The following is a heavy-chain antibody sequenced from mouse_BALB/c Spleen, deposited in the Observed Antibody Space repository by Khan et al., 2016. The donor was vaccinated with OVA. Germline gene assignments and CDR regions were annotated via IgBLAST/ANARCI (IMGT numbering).Heavy chain of an antibody. V-gene: IGHV2-2*01. J-gene: IGHJ3*01. D-gene: IGHD2-12*01. CDR1: GCSLNTYG. Sequence: QVQLQQSGPGLVQPSQSLSITCTVSGCSLNTYGIHWVRQSPGKGLEWLGVIWSGGNTDYNAPFISRLNITKDNSKSQVFFKMNSLQPDDTAIYYCARNSYRYDFTYWGQGTLVTVSA. CDR3: ARNSYRYDFTY. CDR2: IWSGGNT.